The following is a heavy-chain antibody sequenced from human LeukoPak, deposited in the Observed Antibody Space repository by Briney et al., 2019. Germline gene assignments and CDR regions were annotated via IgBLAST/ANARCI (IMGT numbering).Heavy chain of an antibody. D-gene: IGHD3-22*01. CDR3: TKGIYYDSSGYYLY. Sequence: SGFXXXSYAMSWVRQAPGKGLEWVSAISGSGGSTYYADSVKGRFTISRDNSKNTLYLQMNSLRAEDTAVYYCTKGIYYDSSGYYLYWGQGTLVTVSS. CDR1: GFXXXSYA. V-gene: IGHV3-23*01. J-gene: IGHJ4*02. CDR2: ISGSGGST.